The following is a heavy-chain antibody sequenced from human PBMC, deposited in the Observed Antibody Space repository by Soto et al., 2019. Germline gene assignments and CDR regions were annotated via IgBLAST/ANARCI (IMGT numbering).Heavy chain of an antibody. V-gene: IGHV1-2*04. CDR2: INPNSGGT. Sequence: ASVKVSCKASGYTFTGYYMHWVRQAPGQGLEWMGWINPNSGGTNYAQKFQGWVTMTRDTSISTAYMELSRLRSDDTAVYYCARGGQRAYYDILTGYTEYYFDYWGQGTMVTVS. D-gene: IGHD3-9*01. CDR3: ARGGQRAYYDILTGYTEYYFDY. CDR1: GYTFTGYY. J-gene: IGHJ4*02.